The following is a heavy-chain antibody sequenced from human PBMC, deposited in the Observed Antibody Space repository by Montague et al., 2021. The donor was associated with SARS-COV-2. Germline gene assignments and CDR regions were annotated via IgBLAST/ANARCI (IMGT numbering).Heavy chain of an antibody. CDR3: ARSPRGSGTGWLDY. CDR2: INQDETAK. J-gene: IGHJ4*02. Sequence: SLRLSCAASGFTSGYYQMTWVRQAPWKGLQCVANINQDETAKTYVDSVKVRFTISRDNAKNSLILQMNSLKDEDTAVYYCARSPRGSGTGWLDYWGQGTLVPVSS. CDR1: GFTSGYYQ. V-gene: IGHV3-7*01. D-gene: IGHD3/OR15-3a*01.